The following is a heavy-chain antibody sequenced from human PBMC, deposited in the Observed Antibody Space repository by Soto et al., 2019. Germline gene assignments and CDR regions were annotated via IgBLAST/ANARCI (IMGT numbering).Heavy chain of an antibody. CDR2: IDWDDDK. CDR3: ARGILTRMSRIVGYFDC. V-gene: IGHV2-70*01. D-gene: IGHD2-15*01. CDR1: GFSLSTSGMC. Sequence: SGPTLVNPTQTLTLTCTFSGFSLSTSGMCVSWIRQPPGKALEWLALIDWDDDKYYSTSLKTRLTLSKDTSKNQVVLTMTNMDPVDTGTYYCARGILTRMSRIVGYFDCWGQGTLVTVSS. J-gene: IGHJ4*02.